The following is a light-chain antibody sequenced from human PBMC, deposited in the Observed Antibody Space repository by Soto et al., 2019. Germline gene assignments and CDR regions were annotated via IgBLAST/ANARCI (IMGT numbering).Light chain of an antibody. Sequence: QSVLTQPASVSGSPGQSITISCTGTSSDVGSYNLISWYQQHPGKAPKLLIYEVTKRPSGVSDRFSGSKSGNTASLTISGLQAEDEADYYCCSYAGDTTWLFGGGTKLTVL. V-gene: IGLV2-23*02. CDR2: EVT. CDR3: CSYAGDTTWL. J-gene: IGLJ3*02. CDR1: SSDVGSYNL.